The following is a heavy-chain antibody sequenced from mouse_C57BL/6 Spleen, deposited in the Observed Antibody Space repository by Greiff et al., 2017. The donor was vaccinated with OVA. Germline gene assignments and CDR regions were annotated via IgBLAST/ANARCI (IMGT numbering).Heavy chain of an antibody. CDR3: ARAVEYEDYDMDY. J-gene: IGHJ4*01. CDR2: IVPEDGDT. V-gene: IGHV14-2*01. D-gene: IGHD1-1*01. Sequence: EVQLHQSGAELVKPGASVKLSCTASGFNITDYYMHWVKQRTEQGLEWIGRIVPEDGDTKYAPKFQGKATITADTSSNTAYLQLSSLTSEDTAVYYCARAVEYEDYDMDYWGQGTSVTVSS. CDR1: GFNITDYY.